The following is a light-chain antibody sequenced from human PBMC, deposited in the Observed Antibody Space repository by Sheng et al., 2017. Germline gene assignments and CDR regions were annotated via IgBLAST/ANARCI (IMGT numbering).Light chain of an antibody. Sequence: AIQMTQSPSSLSASVGDRVTITCRASQGIRNDLGWYQQKPGKAPKLLIYAASSLQSGVPSRFSGSGSGTEFTLTISSLQPDDFATYYCQQYNRLWTFGQGTKVEIK. CDR3: QQYNRLWT. V-gene: IGKV1-6*01. CDR1: QGIRND. J-gene: IGKJ1*01. CDR2: AAS.